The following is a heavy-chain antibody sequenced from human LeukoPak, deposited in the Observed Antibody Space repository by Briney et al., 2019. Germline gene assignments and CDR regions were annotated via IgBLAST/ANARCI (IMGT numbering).Heavy chain of an antibody. D-gene: IGHD3-22*01. Sequence: PGGSLRLSCAASGFTFSIYGMSWVRQAPGRGLEWVSAMSGSGGSTYYADSVKGRFTISRDNSKNTLYLQMNSLRAEDTAVYYCAKDGYYASSAYYYVRYFDLWGRGTLVTVSS. CDR1: GFTFSIYG. CDR2: MSGSGGST. CDR3: AKDGYYASSAYYYVRYFDL. V-gene: IGHV3-23*01. J-gene: IGHJ2*01.